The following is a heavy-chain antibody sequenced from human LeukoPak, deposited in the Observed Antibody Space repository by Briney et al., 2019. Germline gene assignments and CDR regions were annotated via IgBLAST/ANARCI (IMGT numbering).Heavy chain of an antibody. J-gene: IGHJ4*02. V-gene: IGHV4-59*01. CDR2: FYYSGST. CDR3: ARAYTAMVLDY. CDR1: GGSISSYY. Sequence: SETLSLTCTVSGGSISSYYWSWIRQPPGKGLEWIGYFYYSGSTNYNPSLKSRVTISVDTSKSQFSLKLSSVTAADTAVYYCARAYTAMVLDYWGQGTLVTVSS. D-gene: IGHD5-18*01.